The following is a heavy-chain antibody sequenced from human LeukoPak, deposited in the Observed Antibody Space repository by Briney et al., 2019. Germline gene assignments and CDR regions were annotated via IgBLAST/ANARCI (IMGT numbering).Heavy chain of an antibody. CDR3: ASAGPSSSFDY. CDR1: GYSFTNYW. CDR2: IYPGDSDT. Sequence: EESLKISCKGSGYSFTNYWIGWVRQMPGKGLEWMGIIYPGDSDTRYRPSFQGQVTISADKSIATAYLQWSSLKASDTAMYYCASAGPSSSFDYWGQGTLVTVSS. V-gene: IGHV5-51*01. D-gene: IGHD6-6*01. J-gene: IGHJ4*02.